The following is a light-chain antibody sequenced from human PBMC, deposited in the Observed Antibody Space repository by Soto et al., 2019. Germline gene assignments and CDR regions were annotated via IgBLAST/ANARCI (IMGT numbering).Light chain of an antibody. CDR1: ISDFVVYNY. J-gene: IGLJ1*01. CDR2: GVS. CDR3: SSHTISSALQV. Sequence: QSVLTQPPSVSGAPGQRVAISCTGSISDFVVYNYVSWYQQHPGKAPKLMIYGVSNRPSGVSNRFSGSKSGNTASLTISGLQADDEAEYYCSSHTISSALQVFGPGTKVTVL. V-gene: IGLV2-14*01.